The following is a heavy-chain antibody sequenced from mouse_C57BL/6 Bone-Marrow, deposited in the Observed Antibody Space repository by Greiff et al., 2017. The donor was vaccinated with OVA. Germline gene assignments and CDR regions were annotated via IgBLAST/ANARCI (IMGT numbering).Heavy chain of an antibody. CDR1: GYTFTDYY. J-gene: IGHJ3*01. CDR3: ARPYYYGSRPFAY. CDR2: IYPGSGNT. D-gene: IGHD1-1*01. V-gene: IGHV1-76*01. Sequence: QVQLKESGAELVRPGASVKLSCKASGYTFTDYYINWVKQRPGQGLEWIARIYPGSGNTYYNEKFKGKATLTAEKSSSTAYMQLSSLTSEDSAVYFCARPYYYGSRPFAYWGQGTLVTVSA.